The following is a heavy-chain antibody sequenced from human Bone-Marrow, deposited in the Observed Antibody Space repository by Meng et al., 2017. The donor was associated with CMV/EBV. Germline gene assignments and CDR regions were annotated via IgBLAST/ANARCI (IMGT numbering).Heavy chain of an antibody. CDR3: ARDAAPWRGATPDY. Sequence: GESLKISCAASGFTFSSYWMHWVRQAPGKGLVWVSRINSDGSSTSYADSVRGRFTISRDNAKNTLYLQMNSLRAEDTAVYYCARDAAPWRGATPDYWGQGNLV. D-gene: IGHD1-26*01. CDR2: INSDGSST. J-gene: IGHJ4*02. CDR1: GFTFSSYW. V-gene: IGHV3-74*01.